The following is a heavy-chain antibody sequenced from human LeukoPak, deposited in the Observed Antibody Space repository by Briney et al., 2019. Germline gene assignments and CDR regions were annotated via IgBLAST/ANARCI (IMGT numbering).Heavy chain of an antibody. Sequence: GGSLRLSCAASGFTFSNYYTHWGRQAPGKGLEWVAVISDDGNRKYYADSVQGRFTIPRDNSKNTLYLQMNSLRAEDTAVYFCVKDLSGYWTFDYWGQGTLVTVSS. V-gene: IGHV3-30*18. J-gene: IGHJ4*02. D-gene: IGHD1-1*01. CDR1: GFTFSNYY. CDR2: ISDDGNRK. CDR3: VKDLSGYWTFDY.